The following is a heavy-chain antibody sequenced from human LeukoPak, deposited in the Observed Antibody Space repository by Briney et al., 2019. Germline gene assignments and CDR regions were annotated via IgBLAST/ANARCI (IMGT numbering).Heavy chain of an antibody. CDR1: GFTVSSNY. Sequence: GGSLRLSCAASGFTVSSNYMSWVRQAPGKGLEWVSVIYSGGSTYYADSVKGRLTISRDNSKNTLYLQMNSLRAEDAAVYYCARFSSGWYETYYYYGMDVWGQGTTVTVSS. CDR3: ARFSSGWYETYYYYGMDV. J-gene: IGHJ6*02. D-gene: IGHD6-19*01. CDR2: IYSGGST. V-gene: IGHV3-53*01.